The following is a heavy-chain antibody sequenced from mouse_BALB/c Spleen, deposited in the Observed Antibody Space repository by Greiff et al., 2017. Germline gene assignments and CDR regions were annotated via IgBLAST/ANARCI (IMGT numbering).Heavy chain of an antibody. CDR3: ARDYYGSSYDY. CDR1: GYTFTSYV. CDR2: INPYNDGT. J-gene: IGHJ2*01. D-gene: IGHD1-1*01. V-gene: IGHV1-14*01. Sequence: VQLKQSGPELVKPGASVKMSCKASGYTFTSYVMHWVKQKPGQGLEWIGYINPYNDGTKYNEKFKGKATLTSDKSSSTAYMEVSSLTSEDSAVYYCARDYYGSSYDYWGQGTTLTVSS.